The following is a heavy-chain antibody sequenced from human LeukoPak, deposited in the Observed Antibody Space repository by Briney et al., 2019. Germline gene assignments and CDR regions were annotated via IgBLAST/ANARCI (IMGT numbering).Heavy chain of an antibody. J-gene: IGHJ4*02. Sequence: GASVKVSCKASGYTFTDYYMHWVRQAPGQGLEWMGWINPNSGGTNYAQNFKGRVTMTRDTSNNTAYMELCRLRSDDAAVYYCAGVVDDWDYFDYWGQGTLVTVSS. V-gene: IGHV1-2*02. CDR2: INPNSGGT. CDR3: AGVVDDWDYFDY. D-gene: IGHD2-15*01. CDR1: GYTFTDYY.